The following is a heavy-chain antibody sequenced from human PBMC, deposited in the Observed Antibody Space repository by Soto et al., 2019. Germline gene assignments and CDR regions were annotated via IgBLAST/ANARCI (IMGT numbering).Heavy chain of an antibody. J-gene: IGHJ2*01. CDR3: ARDWSNFSTGSARGGHWYFDL. D-gene: IGHD3-10*01. CDR2: IHYDGSNT. CDR1: GFTFKNHW. V-gene: IGHV3-74*01. Sequence: EVQLVESGGKLVQPGGPLTLSCAASGFTFKNHWMHWVRQAPGKGLVWVSRIHYDGSNTRYADSVNGRFTISRDNAKNTLYLHLSSRKVDDTAVYYCARDWSNFSTGSARGGHWYFDLWGRGTLVTVSS.